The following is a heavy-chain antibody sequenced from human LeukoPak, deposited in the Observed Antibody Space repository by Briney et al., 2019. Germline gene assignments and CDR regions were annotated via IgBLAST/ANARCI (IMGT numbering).Heavy chain of an antibody. Sequence: ASVKVSCKASGYTFTGYYIHWVRQAPGQGLEWMGWINPNSGGTNYAQKFQGRVTMTRDTSISTAYMELSRLRSDDTAVYYCARAKWIAVADYFDYWGQGTLVTVSS. CDR3: ARAKWIAVADYFDY. CDR1: GYTFTGYY. J-gene: IGHJ4*02. D-gene: IGHD6-19*01. V-gene: IGHV1-2*02. CDR2: INPNSGGT.